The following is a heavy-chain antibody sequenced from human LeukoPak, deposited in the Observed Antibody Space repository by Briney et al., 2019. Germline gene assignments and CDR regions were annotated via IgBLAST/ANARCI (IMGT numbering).Heavy chain of an antibody. CDR2: ISGDGGST. D-gene: IGHD3-22*01. V-gene: IGHV3-43*02. J-gene: IGHJ4*02. Sequence: GGSLRLSCAASGFTFDDYAMHWVRQAPGKGLEWVSLISGDGGSTYYADSVKGRFTISRDNSKNSLYLQMNGLRTEDTALYYCAKGSRDYYDSSGYYPGGYWGQGTLVTVS. CDR3: AKGSRDYYDSSGYYPGGY. CDR1: GFTFDDYA.